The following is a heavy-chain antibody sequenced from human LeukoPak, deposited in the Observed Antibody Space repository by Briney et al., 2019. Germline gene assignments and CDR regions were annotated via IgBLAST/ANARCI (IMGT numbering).Heavy chain of an antibody. J-gene: IGHJ5*02. V-gene: IGHV4-34*01. CDR2: INHSGST. CDR3: ARDRNTIFGVAPYNWFDP. D-gene: IGHD3-3*01. Sequence: SETLSLTCAVYGGSFSGYYWSWIRQPPGKGLEWIGEINHSGSTNYNPSLKSRVTISVDTSKNQFSLKLSSVTAADTAVYYCARDRNTIFGVAPYNWFDPWGQGTLVTVSS. CDR1: GGSFSGYY.